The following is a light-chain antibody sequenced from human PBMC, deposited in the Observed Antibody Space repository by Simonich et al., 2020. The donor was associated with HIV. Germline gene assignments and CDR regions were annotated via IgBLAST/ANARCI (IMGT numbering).Light chain of an antibody. CDR2: KAA. V-gene: IGKV1-5*03. Sequence: DIQMTQSPSTLSASVGDRVTITCRASQSISSWFAWYQQKPGKAPKLLIDKAARLESGVPSRFSGSGSGTEFTLTISSLQPDDFATYYCQQYNSYPWTFGQGTKVEIK. J-gene: IGKJ1*01. CDR1: QSISSW. CDR3: QQYNSYPWT.